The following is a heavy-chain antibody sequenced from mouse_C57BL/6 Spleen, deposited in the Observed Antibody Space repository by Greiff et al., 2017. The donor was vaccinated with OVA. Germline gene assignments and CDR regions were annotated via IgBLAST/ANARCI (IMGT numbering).Heavy chain of an antibody. J-gene: IGHJ3*01. Sequence: QVQLKQPGAELVKPGASVKLSCKASGYTFTSYWMHWVKQRPGQGLEWIGMIHPNSGSTNYNEKFKSKATLTVDKSSSTAYMQLSSLTSEDSAVYYCARPLLRYPAWFAYWGQGTLVTVSA. V-gene: IGHV1-64*01. D-gene: IGHD1-1*01. CDR3: ARPLLRYPAWFAY. CDR2: IHPNSGST. CDR1: GYTFTSYW.